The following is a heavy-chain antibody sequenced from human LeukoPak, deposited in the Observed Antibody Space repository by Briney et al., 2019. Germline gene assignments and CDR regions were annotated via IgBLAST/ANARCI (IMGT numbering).Heavy chain of an antibody. CDR2: IYYSGST. V-gene: IGHV4-59*01. CDR3: ARLRYSSSWSFGY. CDR1: GGSISSYY. Sequence: SETLSLTCTVSGGSISSYYWSWIRHPPGKGLEGIGYIYYSGSTNYNPSLKSRVTISVDTSKNQFSLKLSSVTAADTAVYYCARLRYSSSWSFGYWGQGTLVTVSS. J-gene: IGHJ4*02. D-gene: IGHD6-13*01.